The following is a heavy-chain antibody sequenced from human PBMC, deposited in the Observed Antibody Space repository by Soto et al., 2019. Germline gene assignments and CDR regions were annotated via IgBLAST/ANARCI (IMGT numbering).Heavy chain of an antibody. V-gene: IGHV4-59*01. Sequence: PSETLSLTCTVSGGSISSYYWIWIRQPPGKGLEWIGYIYYSGSTNYNPSLKSRVTISVDTSKNQFSLKLSSVTAADTAVYYCARWLAAAEFNWFAPWVQGTLVTVSS. CDR3: ARWLAAAEFNWFAP. CDR2: IYYSGST. D-gene: IGHD6-13*01. J-gene: IGHJ5*02. CDR1: GGSISSYY.